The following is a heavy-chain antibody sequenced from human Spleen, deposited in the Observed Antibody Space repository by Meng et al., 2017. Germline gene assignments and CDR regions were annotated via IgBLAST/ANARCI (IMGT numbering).Heavy chain of an antibody. J-gene: IGHJ3*02. Sequence: GSLRLSCVVSGGSFSDYYWSWIRQPPGKGLEWIGEINHSGSTNYNPSLESRATISVDTSQNNLSLKLSSVTAADSAVYYCARGTVAGPDDAFDIWGQGTMVTVSS. CDR2: INHSGST. V-gene: IGHV4-34*01. D-gene: IGHD6-19*01. CDR1: GGSFSDYY. CDR3: ARGTVAGPDDAFDI.